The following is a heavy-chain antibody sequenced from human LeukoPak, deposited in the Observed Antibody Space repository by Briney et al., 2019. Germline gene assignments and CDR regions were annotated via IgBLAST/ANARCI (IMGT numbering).Heavy chain of an antibody. CDR1: GGSFSGYY. Sequence: SETLSLTCAVYGGSFSGYYWSWIRQPPGKGLEWIGEINHSGSTNYNPSLKSRVTISVDTSKNQFSLKLSSVTAADTAVYYCAARSADTAMVRELGYRGQGTLVTVSS. CDR2: INHSGST. V-gene: IGHV4-34*01. J-gene: IGHJ4*02. D-gene: IGHD5-18*01. CDR3: AARSADTAMVRELGY.